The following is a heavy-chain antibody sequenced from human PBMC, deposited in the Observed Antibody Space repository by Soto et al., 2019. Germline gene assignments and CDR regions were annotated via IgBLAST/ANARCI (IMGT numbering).Heavy chain of an antibody. V-gene: IGHV4-61*01. J-gene: IGHJ4*02. Sequence: SETLSPTCTVSGGSVNSDSYYWRWIRQPPGRGREWIGYIYYTGSTNYNPSLKCRVPISVDTSRNQFSLKLSSVTAADTAVYYCAREFSNSPEAFDSWGQGSLVTVSS. CDR3: AREFSNSPEAFDS. CDR1: GGSVNSDSYY. CDR2: IYYTGST. D-gene: IGHD6-6*01.